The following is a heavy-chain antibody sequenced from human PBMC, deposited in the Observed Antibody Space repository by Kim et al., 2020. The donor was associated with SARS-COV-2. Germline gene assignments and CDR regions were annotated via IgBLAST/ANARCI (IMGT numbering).Heavy chain of an antibody. D-gene: IGHD5-12*01. Sequence: GGSLRLSCAASGFTFSDSWMTWVRQAPGKGLEWVGRLRSKAGGGTTDYAAPVKGRFTISRDDSTNTLYLQMNSLRSEDTAVYYCTIVFLRGYTGYVGYWGQGTLVTVSS. CDR1: GFTFSDSW. J-gene: IGHJ4*02. CDR3: TIVFLRGYTGYVGY. V-gene: IGHV3-15*01. CDR2: LRSKAGGGTT.